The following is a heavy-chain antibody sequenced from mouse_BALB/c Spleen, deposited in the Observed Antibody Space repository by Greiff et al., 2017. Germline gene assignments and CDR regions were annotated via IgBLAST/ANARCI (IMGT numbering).Heavy chain of an antibody. CDR2: INPGSGGT. D-gene: IGHD1-2*01. V-gene: IGHV1-54*03. CDR3: ARALTTAPWFAY. J-gene: IGHJ3*01. Sequence: VKLMESGAELVRPGTSVKVSCKASGYAFTNYLIEWVKQRPGQGLEWIGVINPGSGGTNYNEKFKGKATLTADKSSSTAYMQLSSLTSDDSAVYFCARALTTAPWFAYWGQGTLVTVSA. CDR1: GYAFTNYL.